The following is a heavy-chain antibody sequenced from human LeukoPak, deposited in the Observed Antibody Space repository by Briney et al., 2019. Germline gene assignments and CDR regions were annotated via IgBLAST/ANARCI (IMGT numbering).Heavy chain of an antibody. Sequence: PSETLSLTCTVSGGSISSYYSSWIRQPPGKGLEWIGYIYYSGSTNYNPSLKSRVTISVDTSKNQFSLKLSSVTAADTAVYYCARRVVVVPAASYYYYYYYMDVWGKGTTVTVSS. D-gene: IGHD2-2*01. CDR2: IYYSGST. CDR1: GGSISSYY. J-gene: IGHJ6*03. CDR3: ARRVVVVPAASYYYYYYYMDV. V-gene: IGHV4-59*08.